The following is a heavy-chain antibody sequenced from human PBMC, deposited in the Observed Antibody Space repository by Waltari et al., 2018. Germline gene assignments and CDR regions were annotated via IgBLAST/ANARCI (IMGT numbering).Heavy chain of an antibody. CDR3: VRHRLAWYFDL. CDR2: VYYNGNT. CDR1: GVSMDDSSYY. J-gene: IGHJ2*01. D-gene: IGHD6-19*01. V-gene: IGHV4-39*01. Sequence: QLQLQESGPGLVKPSETLSLTCTVSGVSMDDSSYYWGWIRQPPGKGLEWIGRVYYNGNTHPNPSLKSRVTVSGDTSKNQFSLMLTSVTAADTAVYYCVRHRLAWYFDLWGRGTLVTVSS.